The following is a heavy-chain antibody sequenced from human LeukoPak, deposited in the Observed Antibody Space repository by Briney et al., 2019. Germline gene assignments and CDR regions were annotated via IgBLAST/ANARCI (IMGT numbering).Heavy chain of an antibody. CDR2: ISASGSSP. D-gene: IGHD4-17*01. V-gene: IGHV3-23*01. J-gene: IGHJ6*02. CDR1: GFTFSSYA. Sequence: GGSLRLSCAASGFTFSSYAMSWVRQAPGKGLEWVAAISASGSSPYYADSVKGRFTISRDNSKNTLYLQMNSLRAEDTAVYYCARDLRTVTTDGMDVWGQGTTVTVSS. CDR3: ARDLRTVTTDGMDV.